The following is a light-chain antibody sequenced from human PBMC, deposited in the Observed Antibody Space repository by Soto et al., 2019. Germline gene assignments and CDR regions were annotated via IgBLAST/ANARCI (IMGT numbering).Light chain of an antibody. J-gene: IGKJ1*01. CDR3: QQYGSPGT. V-gene: IGKV3-20*01. CDR2: GAS. Sequence: EIVLTQYPGNLSLSPGERATLSCRASKSVSRSYLAWYQQKPGQAPRHLIYGASSRATGIPGRFSDCGSGTDFTLTISRLEPEDFAVYYCQQYGSPGTFGQGTKVEIK. CDR1: KSVSRSY.